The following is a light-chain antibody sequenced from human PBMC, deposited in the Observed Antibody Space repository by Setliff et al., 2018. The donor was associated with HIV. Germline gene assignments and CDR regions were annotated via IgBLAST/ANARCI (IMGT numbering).Light chain of an antibody. V-gene: IGLV1-40*01. Sequence: QSVLTQPPSVSGAPGQRVTISCTGSNSNIGAGYDVHWYQQLPGTAPKLLMYGNGNRPSGVPDRFSDSKSGTSASLAITGLQAEDEAEYYCTSYTSDNVVFGTGTKV. J-gene: IGLJ1*01. CDR3: TSYTSDNVV. CDR2: GNG. CDR1: NSNIGAGYD.